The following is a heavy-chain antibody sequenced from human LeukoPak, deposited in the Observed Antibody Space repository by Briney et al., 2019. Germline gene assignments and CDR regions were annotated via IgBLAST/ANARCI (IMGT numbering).Heavy chain of an antibody. V-gene: IGHV4-39*01. Sequence: PSETLSLTCTVSGGSISSSSYYWGWIRRPPGKGLEWIGSIYYSGSTYYNPSLKSRVTISVDTSKNQFSLKLSSVTAADTAVYYCASGYSRAVASSRYWGQGTLVTVSS. J-gene: IGHJ4*02. CDR3: ASGYSRAVASSRY. D-gene: IGHD6-19*01. CDR1: GGSISSSSYY. CDR2: IYYSGST.